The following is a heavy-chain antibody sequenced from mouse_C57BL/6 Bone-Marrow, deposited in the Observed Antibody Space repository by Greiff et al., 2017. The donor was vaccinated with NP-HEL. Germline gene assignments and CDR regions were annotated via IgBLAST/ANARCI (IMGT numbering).Heavy chain of an antibody. V-gene: IGHV7-3*01. CDR3: ARSIYYDYADDPFYGMDY. CDR1: GFTFTDYY. J-gene: IGHJ4*01. CDR2: IRNKANGYTI. D-gene: IGHD2-4*01. Sequence: EVKVVESGGGLVQPGGSLSLSCAASGFTFTDYYMSWVRQPPGKALEWVGFIRNKANGYTIEYSASVKGRFTISRDNSQSILYLQMKALTAEDSATYYCARSIYYDYADDPFYGMDYWGQGTSVTVSS.